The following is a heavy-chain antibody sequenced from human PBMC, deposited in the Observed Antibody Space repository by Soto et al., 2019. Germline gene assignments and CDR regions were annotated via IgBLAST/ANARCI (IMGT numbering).Heavy chain of an antibody. D-gene: IGHD6-13*01. J-gene: IGHJ5*01. Sequence: SETLSLSCTVSGGSISSGGYYWSWIRQHPGKGLEWIGYIYYSGSTYYNPSLKSRVTISVDTSKNQFSLKLTSVTAADTAVYYCARSPRSIAAGGIDFRAQRIPVTGSS. CDR1: GGSISSGGYY. CDR3: ARSPRSIAAGGIDF. CDR2: IYYSGST. V-gene: IGHV4-31*03.